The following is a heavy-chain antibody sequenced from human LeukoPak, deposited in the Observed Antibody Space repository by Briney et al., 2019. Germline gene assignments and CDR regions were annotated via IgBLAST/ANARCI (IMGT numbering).Heavy chain of an antibody. J-gene: IGHJ4*02. CDR3: TRPPTYYYGSGSYYARTALDY. V-gene: IGHV3-49*04. CDR2: IRSKAYGGTT. D-gene: IGHD3-10*01. CDR1: GFTFGDYA. Sequence: GGSLRLSCTASGFTFGDYAMGWVRQAPGKGLEWVGFIRSKAYGGTTEYAASVKGRFTISRDDSKSIAYLQMNSLKTEDTAVYYCTRPPTYYYGSGSYYARTALDYWGQGTLVTVSS.